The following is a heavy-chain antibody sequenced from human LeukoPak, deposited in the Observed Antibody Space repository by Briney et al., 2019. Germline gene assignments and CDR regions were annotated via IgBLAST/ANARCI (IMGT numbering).Heavy chain of an antibody. CDR3: ARVRYSGSYLSGYYYYMDV. J-gene: IGHJ6*03. D-gene: IGHD1-26*01. V-gene: IGHV4-4*02. Sequence: PSGTLSLTHAVSGRPLSSSNRRSWVRQPPGKGLEWIGEIYHSGSTNYNPSLKSRVTISVDKSKHQFSLKLSSVTAADTAVYYCARVRYSGSYLSGYYYYMDVWGKGTTVTVSS. CDR2: IYHSGST. CDR1: GRPLSSSNR.